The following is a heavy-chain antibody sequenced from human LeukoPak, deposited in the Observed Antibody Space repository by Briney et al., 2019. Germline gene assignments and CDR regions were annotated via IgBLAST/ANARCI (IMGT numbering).Heavy chain of an antibody. CDR2: IDSDGSST. CDR1: GFTFSRYW. V-gene: IGHV3-74*01. CDR3: ARGLPAAASTFDY. Sequence: GGSLRLSCAASGFTFSRYWMHWVRQAPGKGLVWVSRIDSDGSSTSYADSVKGRFTISRDNAKNTLYLQMNSLRAEDTAVYYCARGLPAAASTFDYWGQGTLVTVSS. D-gene: IGHD6-13*01. J-gene: IGHJ4*02.